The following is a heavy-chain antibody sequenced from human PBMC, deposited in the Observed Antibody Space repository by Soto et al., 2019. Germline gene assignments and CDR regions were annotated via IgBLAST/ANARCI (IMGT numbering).Heavy chain of an antibody. V-gene: IGHV4-59*01. CDR3: AKCFGYNLRPRQATPFPF. Sequence: SGNLYITCKVFGRSISDFYWRWFRKSPGKRLEWFGYLYYIGRINYNPALKSRVTISLDTSKNRFSLKVRSVTAADTAVYYCAKCFGYNLRPRQATPFPFWG. CDR1: GRSISDFY. D-gene: IGHD5-18*01. J-gene: IGHJ2*01. CDR2: LYYIGRI.